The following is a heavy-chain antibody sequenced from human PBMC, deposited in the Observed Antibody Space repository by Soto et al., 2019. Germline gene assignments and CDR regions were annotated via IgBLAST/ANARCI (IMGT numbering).Heavy chain of an antibody. CDR3: ARGLEWLKAFDY. D-gene: IGHD3-3*01. CDR1: GGSFSGYY. Sequence: SSETLSLTCAVYGGSFSGYYWSWIRQPPGKGLEWIGEINHSGSTNYNPSLESRVTISVDTSKNQFSLKLSSVTAADTAVYYCARGLEWLKAFDYWGQGTLVTVSS. J-gene: IGHJ4*02. CDR2: INHSGST. V-gene: IGHV4-34*01.